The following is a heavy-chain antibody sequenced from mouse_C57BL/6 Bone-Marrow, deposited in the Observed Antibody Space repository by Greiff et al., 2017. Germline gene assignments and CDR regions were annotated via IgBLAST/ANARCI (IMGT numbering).Heavy chain of an antibody. J-gene: IGHJ1*03. V-gene: IGHV1-85*01. Sequence: QVQLQQSGPELVKPGASVKLSCKASGYTFTSYDINWVKQRPGQGLEWIGWIYPRDGSTKYNEKFKGKATLTVATSSSTAYMERHSLTSEDSAVYFCERLEFDCSSGDGYFDVWGTGTTVTVS. CDR2: IYPRDGST. CDR3: ERLEFDCSSGDGYFDV. D-gene: IGHD1-1*01. CDR1: GYTFTSYD.